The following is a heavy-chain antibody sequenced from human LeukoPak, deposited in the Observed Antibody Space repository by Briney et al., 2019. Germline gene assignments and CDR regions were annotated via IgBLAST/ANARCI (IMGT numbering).Heavy chain of an antibody. D-gene: IGHD4-11*01. CDR3: ARDSTTVTTWGYYYYGMDV. J-gene: IGHJ6*02. Sequence: ASVKVSCKASGYTFTSYGISWGRQAPGQGLEWMGWISAYNGNTNYAQKLQGRVTMTTDTSTSTAYMELRSLRSDDTAVYYCARDSTTVTTWGYYYYGMDVWGQGTTVTVS. V-gene: IGHV1-18*01. CDR2: ISAYNGNT. CDR1: GYTFTSYG.